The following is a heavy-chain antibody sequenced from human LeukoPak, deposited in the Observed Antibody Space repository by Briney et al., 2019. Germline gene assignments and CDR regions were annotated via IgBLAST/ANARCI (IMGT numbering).Heavy chain of an antibody. V-gene: IGHV1-69*13. Sequence: ASVKVSCEASGGTFSSYAISWVRQAPGQGLEWMGGIIPIFGTANYAQKFQGRVTITADESTSTAYMELSSLRSEDTAVYYCASSMITFGGVIATTFDYWGQGTLVTVSS. D-gene: IGHD3-16*02. J-gene: IGHJ4*02. CDR1: GGTFSSYA. CDR2: IIPIFGTA. CDR3: ASSMITFGGVIATTFDY.